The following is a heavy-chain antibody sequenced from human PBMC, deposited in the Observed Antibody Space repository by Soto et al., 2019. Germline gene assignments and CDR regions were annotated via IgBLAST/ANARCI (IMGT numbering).Heavy chain of an antibody. CDR2: ISYDGSNK. V-gene: IGHV3-30-3*01. Sequence: QVQLVESGGGVVQPGRSLRLSCAASGFTFSSYAMHWVGQAPAKGLEWVAVISYDGSNKYYADYVKGRFTISRDNSKNTLYLQMNSLRAEDTAVYYCATALDYGDYGNAFDIWGQGTMVTVSS. D-gene: IGHD4-17*01. CDR1: GFTFSSYA. CDR3: ATALDYGDYGNAFDI. J-gene: IGHJ3*02.